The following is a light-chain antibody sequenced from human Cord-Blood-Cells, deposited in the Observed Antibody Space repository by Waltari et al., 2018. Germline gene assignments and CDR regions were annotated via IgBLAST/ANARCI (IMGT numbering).Light chain of an antibody. CDR2: DVS. V-gene: IGLV2-14*01. J-gene: IGLJ3*02. CDR1: SSDVGGYNY. CDR3: SSYTSSSRV. Sequence: QSALTQPASVSGSPGQSITISCTGTSSDVGGYNYVSWYQQNPGKAPNLMIYDVSKRPSGVSNRFSGSKSGNTASLTTSGLQAEDEADYYCSSYTSSSRVFGGGTKLTVL.